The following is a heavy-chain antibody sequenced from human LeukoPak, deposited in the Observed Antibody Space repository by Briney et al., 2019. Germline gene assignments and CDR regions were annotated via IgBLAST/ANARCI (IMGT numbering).Heavy chain of an antibody. V-gene: IGHV3-48*03. J-gene: IGHJ5*02. Sequence: PGGSQTLSCSVSRFTFKSYEMKWVRLAPGKGLEWIAYISSGGTTIFYADSVKGRFTVSRDNDKSLLYLQMNSLRADDTAIYYCVRSLTIAVAGTDLWDQGTVVTFS. CDR3: VRSLTIAVAGTDL. CDR2: ISSGGTTI. D-gene: IGHD6-19*01. CDR1: RFTFKSYE.